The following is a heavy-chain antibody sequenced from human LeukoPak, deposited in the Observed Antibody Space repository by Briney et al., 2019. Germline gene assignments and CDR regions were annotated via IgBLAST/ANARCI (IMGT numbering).Heavy chain of an antibody. V-gene: IGHV3-49*04. Sequence: GGSLRLSCTASGFTFGDYAMSWVRQAPGKGLEWVGFIRSKAYGGTTEYAASVKGRFTISRDDSKSIAYLQMNSLKTEDTAVYYCTSEYGDLHLFDYWGQGTLVTVSS. CDR2: IRSKAYGGTT. D-gene: IGHD4-17*01. CDR3: TSEYGDLHLFDY. CDR1: GFTFGDYA. J-gene: IGHJ4*02.